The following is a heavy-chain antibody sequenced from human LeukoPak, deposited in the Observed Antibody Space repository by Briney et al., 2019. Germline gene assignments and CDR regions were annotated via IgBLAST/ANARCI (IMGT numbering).Heavy chain of an antibody. J-gene: IGHJ4*02. CDR3: ARESPVTSNFDY. D-gene: IGHD5-18*01. Sequence: KPSETLSLTCAVYGGSFSGYYWSWIRQPPGKGLEWIGEIIYSGSTNYKPSLKSRVTISLDTSKNEFSLKLSSVTAADTAVYYCARESPVTSNFDYWGQGTLVTVSS. CDR1: GGSFSGYY. V-gene: IGHV4-34*12. CDR2: IIYSGST.